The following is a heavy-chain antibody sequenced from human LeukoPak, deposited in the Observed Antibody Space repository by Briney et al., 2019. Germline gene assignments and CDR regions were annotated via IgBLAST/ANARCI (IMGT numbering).Heavy chain of an antibody. CDR1: GFTFSSYA. D-gene: IGHD3-22*01. CDR3: AKDGPPLDYYDSSGYYVD. Sequence: GGSLRLSCAASGFTFSSYAMSWVRQAPGKGLEWVSAISGSGGSTYYADSVKGRFTISRDNSKNTLYQQMNSLRAEDTAVYYCAKDGPPLDYYDSSGYYVDWGQGTLVTVSS. CDR2: ISGSGGST. J-gene: IGHJ4*02. V-gene: IGHV3-23*01.